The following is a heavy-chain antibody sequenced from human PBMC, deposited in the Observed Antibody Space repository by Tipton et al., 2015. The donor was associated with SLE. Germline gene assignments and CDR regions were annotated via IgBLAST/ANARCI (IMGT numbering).Heavy chain of an antibody. V-gene: IGHV4-59*08. D-gene: IGHD2-21*01. CDR1: GGSISSYY. CDR2: IYYSGST. J-gene: IGHJ6*03. CDR3: ARHQRSPHIVVVIDWYFMDV. Sequence: TLSLTCTVSGGSISSYYWGWIRQPPGKGLEWIGYIYYSGSTNYNPSLKSRVTISVDTSKNQFSLKLSSVTAADTAVYYCARHQRSPHIVVVIDWYFMDVWGKGTTVTVSS.